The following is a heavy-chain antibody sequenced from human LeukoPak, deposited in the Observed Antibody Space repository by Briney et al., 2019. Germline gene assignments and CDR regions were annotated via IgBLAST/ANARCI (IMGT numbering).Heavy chain of an antibody. CDR1: GFTFSSYE. CDR3: ATDRRHDPIDY. CDR2: ISGSGGST. V-gene: IGHV3-23*01. J-gene: IGHJ4*02. Sequence: GGTLRLSCAASGFTFSSYEMNWVRQAPGKGLEWVSAISGSGGSTYYADSVKGRFTISRDNSKNTLYLQMNSLRAEDTAVYYCATDRRHDPIDYWGQGTLVTVSS.